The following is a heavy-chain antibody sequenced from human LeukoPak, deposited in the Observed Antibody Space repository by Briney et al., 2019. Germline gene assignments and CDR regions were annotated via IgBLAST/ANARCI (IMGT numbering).Heavy chain of an antibody. CDR3: ATYGDYLGFDY. D-gene: IGHD4-17*01. J-gene: IGHJ4*02. CDR2: INHSGST. Sequence: SETLSLTCAVYGGSFSGYYWSWIRQPPGKGLEWIGEINHSGSTNYNPSLKSRVTISVDTSKNQFSLKLSSVNAADTAVYYCATYGDYLGFDYWGQGTLVTVSS. V-gene: IGHV4-34*01. CDR1: GGSFSGYY.